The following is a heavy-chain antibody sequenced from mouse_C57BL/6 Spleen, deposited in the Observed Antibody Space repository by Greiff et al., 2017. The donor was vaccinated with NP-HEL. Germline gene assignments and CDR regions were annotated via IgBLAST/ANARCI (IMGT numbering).Heavy chain of an antibody. D-gene: IGHD1-1*01. CDR1: GYSITSGYY. Sequence: VQLKESGPGLVKPSQSLSLTCSVTGYSITSGYYWNWIRQFPGNKLEWMGYISYDGSNNYNPSLKNRISITRDTSKNQFFLKLNSVTTEDTATYYCARENYGSSPYADWGQGTLVTVSA. CDR2: ISYDGSN. J-gene: IGHJ3*01. V-gene: IGHV3-6*01. CDR3: ARENYGSSPYAD.